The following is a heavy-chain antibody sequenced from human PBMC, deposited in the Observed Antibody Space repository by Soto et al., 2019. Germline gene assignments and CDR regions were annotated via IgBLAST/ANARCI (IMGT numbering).Heavy chain of an antibody. J-gene: IGHJ6*02. CDR2: INHSGST. V-gene: IGHV4-34*01. CDR1: GGSSSGYY. Sequence: SETLSLTCAVYGGSSSGYYWSWIRQPPGKGLEWIGEINHSGSTNYNPSLKSRVTISVDTSKNQFSLKLSSVTAAGTAVYYCARAGIAARQDYYYYYGMDVWGQGTTVT. D-gene: IGHD6-6*01. CDR3: ARAGIAARQDYYYYYGMDV.